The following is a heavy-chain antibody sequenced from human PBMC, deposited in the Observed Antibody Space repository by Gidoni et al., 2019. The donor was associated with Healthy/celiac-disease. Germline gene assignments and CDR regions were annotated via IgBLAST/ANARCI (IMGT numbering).Heavy chain of an antibody. CDR3: ARGRYCSSTSCVGYYFDY. D-gene: IGHD2-2*01. J-gene: IGHJ4*02. V-gene: IGHV4-34*01. Sequence: QVQLQQWGAGLLKPSETLSLTCAVYGGSFSGYSWSWIRQPPGKGLEWSGEINHSGSTNYNPSLKSRVTISVDTSKNQFSLKLSSVTAADTAVYYCARGRYCSSTSCVGYYFDYWGQGTLVTVSS. CDR1: GGSFSGYS. CDR2: INHSGST.